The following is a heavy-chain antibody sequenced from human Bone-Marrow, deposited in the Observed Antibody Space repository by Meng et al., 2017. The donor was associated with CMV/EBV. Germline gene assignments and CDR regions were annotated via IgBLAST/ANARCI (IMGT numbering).Heavy chain of an antibody. CDR1: GYTFTGYY. V-gene: IGHV1-2*02. Sequence: ASVKVSCKASGYTFTGYYMHWVRQAPGQGLEWMGWINPNSGGTNYAQKFQGRVTMTRDTSISTAYMELSRLRSEDTAVYYCARGSSSSTSRRGYFDNWGQGTRVTGSS. CDR3: ARGSSSSTSRRGYFDN. CDR2: INPNSGGT. J-gene: IGHJ4*02. D-gene: IGHD2-2*01.